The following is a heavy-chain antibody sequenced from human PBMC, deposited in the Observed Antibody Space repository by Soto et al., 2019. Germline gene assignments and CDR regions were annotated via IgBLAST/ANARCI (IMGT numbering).Heavy chain of an antibody. CDR3: ARDRSMDGYNSRSFDY. V-gene: IGHV1-69*01. CDR2: IIPLFGTA. J-gene: IGHJ4*02. D-gene: IGHD5-12*01. CDR1: GVTFSSFG. Sequence: QVQLVQSGAEVKKPGSSVKVSCKASGVTFSSFGFNWVRQAPGQGLEWMGGIIPLFGTANYAEKFQGRVTISADEGTSTASMELIGLRSEDTAIYYCARDRSMDGYNSRSFDYWGQGTLVTVS.